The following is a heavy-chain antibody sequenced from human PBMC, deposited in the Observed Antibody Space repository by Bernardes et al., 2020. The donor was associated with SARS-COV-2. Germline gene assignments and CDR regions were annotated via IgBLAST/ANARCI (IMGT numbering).Heavy chain of an antibody. CDR1: GFTFSSSV. CDR3: AREYTYGYFDS. J-gene: IGHJ4*02. D-gene: IGHD5-18*01. Sequence: GGSLRLSCAASGFTFSSSVMNWVRQAPGKGLEWVSYISTGGSTKYYADSVKGRFTISRDNAKNSLYLQMNSLRAEDTAVYYCAREYTYGYFDSWGQGTLVTVSS. CDR2: ISTGGSTK. V-gene: IGHV3-48*03.